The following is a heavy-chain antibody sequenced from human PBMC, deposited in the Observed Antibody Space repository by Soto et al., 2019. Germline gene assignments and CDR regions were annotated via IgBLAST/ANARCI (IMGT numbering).Heavy chain of an antibody. Sequence: PGGSLRLSCAASGFTFSSYSMIWVRHAPGKGLEWVSSISSSSITVYYADSVKGRFTISRDNAKNSLYLQMNSLRAADTAVYYCARDKITGLFDYWGQGTLVTVSS. CDR1: GFTFSSYS. J-gene: IGHJ4*02. D-gene: IGHD2-8*02. V-gene: IGHV3-48*01. CDR3: ARDKITGLFDY. CDR2: ISSSSITV.